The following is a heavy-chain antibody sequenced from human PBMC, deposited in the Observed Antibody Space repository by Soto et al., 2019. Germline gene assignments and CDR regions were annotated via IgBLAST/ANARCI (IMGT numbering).Heavy chain of an antibody. Sequence: QVQLVQSGAEVKKPGASVKVSCKASGYTFTSYDINWVRQATGQGLEWMGWMNPNSGNTGYAQKFQGRVTMTRNTSITTAYMELSSLRSEDTAVYYCARPRSSSYYYGMEVWGQGTAVTVSS. J-gene: IGHJ6*02. D-gene: IGHD3-3*01. CDR1: GYTFTSYD. V-gene: IGHV1-8*01. CDR2: MNPNSGNT. CDR3: ARPRSSSYYYGMEV.